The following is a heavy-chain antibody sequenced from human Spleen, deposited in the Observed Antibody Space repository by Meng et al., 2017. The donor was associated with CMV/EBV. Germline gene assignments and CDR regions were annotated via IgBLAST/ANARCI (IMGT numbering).Heavy chain of an antibody. D-gene: IGHD1-1*01. V-gene: IGHV3-23*01. Sequence: GESLKISCAASGFTLSSYAMSWVRQAPGKGLEWVSAISGSGDGTYYADSVKGRFTISKDNSKNTLYQQMNSLRSEDTSVYYCAKRRTGNFDYWGQGTRVTVSS. CDR3: AKRRTGNFDY. J-gene: IGHJ4*02. CDR1: GFTLSSYA. CDR2: ISGSGDGT.